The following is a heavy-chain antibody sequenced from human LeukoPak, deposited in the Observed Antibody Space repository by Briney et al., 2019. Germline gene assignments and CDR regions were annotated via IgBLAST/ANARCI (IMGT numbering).Heavy chain of an antibody. V-gene: IGHV3-21*01. CDR3: ARDTHFGGDFDY. CDR1: GFTFSSYS. D-gene: IGHD3-16*01. J-gene: IGHJ4*02. CDR2: ISSSSSYI. Sequence: GGSLRLSCAASGFTFSSYSMNWVRQTPGKGLEWVSSISSSSSYIYYADSVKGRFTISRDNAKNSLYLQMNSLRAEDTAVYYCARDTHFGGDFDYWGQGTLVTVSS.